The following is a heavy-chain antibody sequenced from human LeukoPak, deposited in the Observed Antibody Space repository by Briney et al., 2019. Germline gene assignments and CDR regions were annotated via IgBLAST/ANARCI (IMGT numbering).Heavy chain of an antibody. CDR3: ARDRGVDYFYYGMDV. V-gene: IGHV4-4*08. J-gene: IGHJ6*02. CDR2: IYNSGST. CDR1: GGSNSSYY. D-gene: IGHD3-10*01. Sequence: SETLSLTCIVSGGSNSSYYWSWIRQYPGKGLEWIGNIYNSGSTNYNPSLKSRVTISVDRSKNQFSLKLSSVTAADTAVYYCARDRGVDYFYYGMDVWGQGTTVTVSS.